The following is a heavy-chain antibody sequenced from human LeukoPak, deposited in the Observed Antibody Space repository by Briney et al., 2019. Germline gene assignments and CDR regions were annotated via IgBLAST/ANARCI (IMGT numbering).Heavy chain of an antibody. V-gene: IGHV3-9*01. CDR3: ASLHAFDI. Sequence: PGGSLRLSCAASGFTFDDYAMHWVRQAPGKGLEWVSGISWHSYSIAYADSVKGRFTISRDNAKNSLYLQMNSLRPEDTALYYCASLHAFDIWGQGTMVTVSS. CDR2: ISWHSYSI. J-gene: IGHJ3*02. CDR1: GFTFDDYA.